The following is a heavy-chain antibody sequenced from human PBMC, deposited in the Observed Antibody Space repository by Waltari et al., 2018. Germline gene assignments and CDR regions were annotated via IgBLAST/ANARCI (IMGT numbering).Heavy chain of an antibody. D-gene: IGHD4-4*01. CDR1: GFTFSSYG. CDR3: ARGPTVPIDS. V-gene: IGHV3-30*02. J-gene: IGHJ4*02. Sequence: QVQVVESGGGVVQPGGSLRLLCAASGFTFSSYGMQWVRQAPGKGLEWVAFIRNGGLNKYYADFVEGRFTISREDSKNTLYLQLNNLRVEDTAVYYCARGPTVPIDSWGQGTLVTVSS. CDR2: IRNGGLNK.